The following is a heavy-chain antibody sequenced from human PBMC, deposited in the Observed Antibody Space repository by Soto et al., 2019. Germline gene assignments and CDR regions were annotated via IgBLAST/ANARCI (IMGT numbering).Heavy chain of an antibody. V-gene: IGHV3-23*01. J-gene: IGHJ6*03. CDR2: ISGSGGST. CDR1: GFTFSSYA. D-gene: IGHD3-16*02. CDR3: AKAHYDYIWGSYRPLTWYYYYYMDV. Sequence: EVQLLESGGGLVQPGGSLRLSCAASGFTFSSYAMSWVRQAPGKGLEWVSAISGSGGSTYYADSVKGRFTISRDNSKNPLYLQMNSLRAEDTAVYYCAKAHYDYIWGSYRPLTWYYYYYMDVWGKGTTVTVSS.